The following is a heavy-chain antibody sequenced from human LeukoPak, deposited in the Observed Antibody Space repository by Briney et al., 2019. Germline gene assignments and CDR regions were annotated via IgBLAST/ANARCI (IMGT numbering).Heavy chain of an antibody. J-gene: IGHJ4*02. Sequence: SETLSLTCTSSGGSINIYYWSWIRQPPGKGLEGIWYIYYSGSTNYNPSLKSRVTISVDTSKNQFSLKLSSVTAADTAVYYCARRLELDYWGQGTLVTVSS. D-gene: IGHD3-3*01. CDR3: ARRLELDY. V-gene: IGHV4-59*08. CDR2: IYYSGST. CDR1: GGSINIYY.